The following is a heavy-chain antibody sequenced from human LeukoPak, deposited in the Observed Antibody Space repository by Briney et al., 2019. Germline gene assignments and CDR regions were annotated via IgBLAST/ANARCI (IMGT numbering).Heavy chain of an antibody. CDR2: ISGSGGST. D-gene: IGHD3-22*01. CDR1: GFTFSSYA. Sequence: PGGSLRLSCVASGFTFSSYAMSRVRQAPGKGLEWVSVISGSGGSTYYADSVKGRFTISRDNSKNTLFLQMNSLRAEDTAVYYCAKPPNYYDSSGYSYWGQGTLVTVSS. J-gene: IGHJ4*02. CDR3: AKPPNYYDSSGYSY. V-gene: IGHV3-23*01.